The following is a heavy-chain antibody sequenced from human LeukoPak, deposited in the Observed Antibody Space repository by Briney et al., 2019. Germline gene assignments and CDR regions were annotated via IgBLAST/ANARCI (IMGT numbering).Heavy chain of an antibody. CDR1: GGSISSSSYY. CDR3: ARQTTYVKNWFDP. D-gene: IGHD3-10*02. Sequence: SETLSLTCTVSGGSISSSSYYWGWIRQPPGKGLEWIGSIYYSGSTYYNPSLKSRVTISVDTSKNQFSLRLSSVTAADTAVYYCARQTTYVKNWFDPWGQGTLVTVSS. CDR2: IYYSGST. J-gene: IGHJ5*02. V-gene: IGHV4-39*01.